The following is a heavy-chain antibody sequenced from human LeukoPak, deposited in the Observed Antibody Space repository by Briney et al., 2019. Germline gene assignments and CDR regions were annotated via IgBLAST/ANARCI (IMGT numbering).Heavy chain of an antibody. CDR2: ILYDGSNK. CDR3: AKGGWLQSPTDY. D-gene: IGHD5-24*01. CDR1: GFTFSSYG. V-gene: IGHV3-30*18. Sequence: PGGSLRLSCAASGFTFSSYGMHWVRQAPGKGLEWAAVILYDGSNKYYADSVKGRFTISRDNSKNTLYLQMNSLRAEDTAVYFCAKGGWLQSPTDYWGQGTLVTVSS. J-gene: IGHJ4*02.